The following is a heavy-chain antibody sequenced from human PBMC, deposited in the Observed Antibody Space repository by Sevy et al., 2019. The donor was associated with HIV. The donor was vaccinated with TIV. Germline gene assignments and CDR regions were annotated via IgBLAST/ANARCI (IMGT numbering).Heavy chain of an antibody. CDR2: IGTAGDT. V-gene: IGHV3-13*01. Sequence: GGSLRLSCAASGFTFSRYDMHWVRQATGKGLEWVSSIGTAGDTYYPGSVKGRFTISRENAKKSLDLEMNSLRAGDTAVYYWARGARYSGSYYLGDDAFDIWGQGTMVTVSS. CDR3: ARGARYSGSYYLGDDAFDI. CDR1: GFTFSRYD. J-gene: IGHJ3*02. D-gene: IGHD1-26*01.